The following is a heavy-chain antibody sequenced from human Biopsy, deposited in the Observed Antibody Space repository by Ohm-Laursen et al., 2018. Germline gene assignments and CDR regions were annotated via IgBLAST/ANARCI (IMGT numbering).Heavy chain of an antibody. D-gene: IGHD3-10*01. Sequence: SQTLSLTCTVSGGSISSGGSYWSWIRQRPGKGLEWIGYIFNSANTYYNPSLKNLITISGDTSKNQFSLKLNSVTAADTAVYYCARSVDITVVRGYYFNFWGQGTLVTVSS. J-gene: IGHJ4*02. CDR3: ARSVDITVVRGYYFNF. CDR1: GGSISSGGSY. V-gene: IGHV4-31*01. CDR2: IFNSANT.